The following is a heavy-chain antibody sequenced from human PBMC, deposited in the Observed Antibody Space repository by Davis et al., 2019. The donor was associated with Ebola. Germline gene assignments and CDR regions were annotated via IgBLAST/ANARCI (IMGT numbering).Heavy chain of an antibody. J-gene: IGHJ4*02. CDR1: GYTFTGYY. Sequence: ASVKVSCKASGYTFTGYYMRWVRQAPGQGLEWMGWISAYNGNTNYAQKLQGRVTMTTDTSTSTAYMELRSLRSDDTAVYYCASDDSSGYAGYWGQGTLVTVSS. D-gene: IGHD3-22*01. V-gene: IGHV1-18*04. CDR3: ASDDSSGYAGY. CDR2: ISAYNGNT.